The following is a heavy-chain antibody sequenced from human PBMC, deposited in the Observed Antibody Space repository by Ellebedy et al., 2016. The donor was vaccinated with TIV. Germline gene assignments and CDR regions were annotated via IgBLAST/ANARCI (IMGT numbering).Heavy chain of an antibody. CDR1: GGSISSGGYS. V-gene: IGHV4-31*11. CDR2: IYYSGST. J-gene: IGHJ4*02. CDR3: ARGYSYGPPPDY. D-gene: IGHD5-18*01. Sequence: SETLSLXXAVSGGSISSGGYSWSWIRQHPGKGLEWIGYIYYSGSTYYNPSLKSRVTISVDTSKNQFSLKLSSVTAADTAVYYCARGYSYGPPPDYWGQGTLVTVSS.